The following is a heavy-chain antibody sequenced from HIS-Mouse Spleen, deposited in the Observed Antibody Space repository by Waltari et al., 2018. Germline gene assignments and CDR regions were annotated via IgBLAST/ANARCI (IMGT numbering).Heavy chain of an antibody. J-gene: IGHJ4*02. CDR2: ISYDGSNK. Sequence: QVQLVESGGGVVQPGRSLRLSCAASGFTFSSYGMHWVRQAPVKGLEWVEVISYDGSNKYYADSGKGRFTISRDNSKNTLYLQMNSLRAEDTAVYYCAKASSGWLDYWGQGTLVTVSS. V-gene: IGHV3-30*18. CDR1: GFTFSSYG. CDR3: AKASSGWLDY. D-gene: IGHD6-19*01.